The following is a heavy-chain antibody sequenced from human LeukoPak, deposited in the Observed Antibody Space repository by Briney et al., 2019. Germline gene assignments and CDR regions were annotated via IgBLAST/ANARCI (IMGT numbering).Heavy chain of an antibody. V-gene: IGHV4-34*01. CDR1: GFTFSSYS. J-gene: IGHJ4*02. CDR3: ARTGWGLRPWKIYTYYFDY. D-gene: IGHD2-21*02. Sequence: GSLRLSCAASGFTFSSYSMNWVRQPPGQGLEWIGEINHSGSTNYNPSLKSRGTISVDTPKNQFSLNLSSVTAAVTAVYYCARTGWGLRPWKIYTYYFDYWGQGTLVTVSS. CDR2: INHSGST.